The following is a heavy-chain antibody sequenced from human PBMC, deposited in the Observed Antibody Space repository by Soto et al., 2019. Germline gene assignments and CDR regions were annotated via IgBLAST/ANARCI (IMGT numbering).Heavy chain of an antibody. CDR1: GLSVSNNH. Sequence: VQLVESGGGLIQPGGSLRLSCAASGLSVSNNHMTWVRQAPGKGLEWVALIHGGRSTYYADSVKGRFTISRDNSKNTLYLQMDSLRAEDTAIYYCAGRLTTAASLDYWGQGTLVTVSS. V-gene: IGHV3-53*01. CDR2: IHGGRST. CDR3: AGRLTTAASLDY. J-gene: IGHJ4*02. D-gene: IGHD1-1*01.